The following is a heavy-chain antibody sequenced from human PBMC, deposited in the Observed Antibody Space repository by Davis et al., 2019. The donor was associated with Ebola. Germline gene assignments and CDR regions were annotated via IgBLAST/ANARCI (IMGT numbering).Heavy chain of an antibody. CDR3: ARVDYDILTGYYDY. CDR2: INDSGST. J-gene: IGHJ4*02. CDR1: GGSFSGYH. Sequence: MPSETLSLTCAVYGGSFSGYHWSWIRQPPGKGLEWLGEINDSGSTNYSPSLKNRVTISIDTSKNQFSLKLSSVTAADTAVYYCARVDYDILTGYYDYWGQGTLVTVSS. D-gene: IGHD3-9*01. V-gene: IGHV4-34*01.